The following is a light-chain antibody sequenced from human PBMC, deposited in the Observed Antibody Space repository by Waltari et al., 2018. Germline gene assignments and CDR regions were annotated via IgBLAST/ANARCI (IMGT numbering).Light chain of an antibody. CDR2: VAT. V-gene: IGKV1-17*01. Sequence: DIQMTQSPSSLSASVGDTVTITWRASQDIRNNLDWFQQKPGRAPKRLIYVATSLQSGVPSRFSGSASGTEFTLTIVSLQPEDFATYFCLQHNSYPRAFGQGTRVEVK. CDR3: LQHNSYPRA. CDR1: QDIRNN. J-gene: IGKJ1*01.